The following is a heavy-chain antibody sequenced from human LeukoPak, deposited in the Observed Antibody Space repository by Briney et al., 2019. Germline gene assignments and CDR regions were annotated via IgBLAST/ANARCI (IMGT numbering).Heavy chain of an antibody. V-gene: IGHV3-53*01. J-gene: IGHJ4*02. CDR2: IYTGGST. D-gene: IGHD3-22*01. CDR3: ARGDDSGYYDYFDY. Sequence: GSLRLSCAASGFTVDSNYLSWVRQAPGKGLEWVSTIYTGGSTYYAASVKGRFTISRDFSKNTVFLHMNSLRAEDTAMYYCARGDDSGYYDYFDYWGQGALVTVSS. CDR1: GFTVDSNY.